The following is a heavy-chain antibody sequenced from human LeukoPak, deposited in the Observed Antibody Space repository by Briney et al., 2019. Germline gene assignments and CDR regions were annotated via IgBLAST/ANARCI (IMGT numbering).Heavy chain of an antibody. CDR2: IYSGGST. J-gene: IGHJ6*03. CDR1: GFTVSSNY. D-gene: IGHD4-17*01. V-gene: IGHV3-53*01. Sequence: PGGSLRLSRAASGFTVSSNYMSWVRQAPGKGLEWVSVIYSGGSTYYADSVKGRFTISRDHSKNTLYLQMNSLRAEDTAVYYCARITYGDFVYYYYMDVWGKGITVTVSS. CDR3: ARITYGDFVYYYYMDV.